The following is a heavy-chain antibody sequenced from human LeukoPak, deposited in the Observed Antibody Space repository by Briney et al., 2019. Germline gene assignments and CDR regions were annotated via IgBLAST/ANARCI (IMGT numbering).Heavy chain of an antibody. J-gene: IGHJ5*02. CDR2: ISSSSSTI. D-gene: IGHD2-15*01. V-gene: IGHV3-48*01. CDR1: GFTFSSYS. Sequence: GGSLRLSCAASGFTFSSYSMNWVRQAPGKGLEWVSYISSSSSTIYYADSVKGRFTISRDNVKNSLYLQMNSLRAEETAVYYCARDRGGRGWSAPWGQGTLVTVSS. CDR3: ARDRGGRGWSAP.